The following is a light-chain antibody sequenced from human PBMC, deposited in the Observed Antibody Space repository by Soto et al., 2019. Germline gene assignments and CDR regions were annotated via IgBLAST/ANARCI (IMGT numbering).Light chain of an antibody. Sequence: DIQMTQSPSSVSASVGDRVTITCRASQCISSWLAWYQQKPGKAPKLLIYAASILQSGVPSRFSGSGSGTDFTLTISSLQPEDFATYYCHQANSFPITFGQGTRLEIK. CDR2: AAS. J-gene: IGKJ5*01. CDR1: QCISSW. CDR3: HQANSFPIT. V-gene: IGKV1D-12*01.